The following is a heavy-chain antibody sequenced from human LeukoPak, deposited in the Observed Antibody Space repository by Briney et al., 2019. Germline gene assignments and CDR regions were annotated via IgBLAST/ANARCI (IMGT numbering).Heavy chain of an antibody. V-gene: IGHV1-69*13. D-gene: IGHD5-18*01. CDR3: ASSPVTWIQLWFGY. J-gene: IGHJ4*02. Sequence: GASVKVSCKASGGTFSSYAISWVRQAPGQGLEWMGGIIPIFGTANYAQKFQGRVTITADESTSTAYMELSSLRSEDTAAYYCASSPVTWIQLWFGYWGQGTLVTVSS. CDR2: IIPIFGTA. CDR1: GGTFSSYA.